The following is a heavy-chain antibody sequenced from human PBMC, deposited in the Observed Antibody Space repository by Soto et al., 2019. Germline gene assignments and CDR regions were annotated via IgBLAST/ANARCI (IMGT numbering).Heavy chain of an antibody. Sequence: QVQLVESGGGVVQPGRSLRLSCAASGFTFSSYGMHWVRQAPGKGLEWVAVIWYDGSNKYYADSVKGRFTISRDNSKNTLYLQMNSLRAEDTAVYYCARDPGIAVALYYFDYWGQGTLVTVSS. CDR1: GFTFSSYG. J-gene: IGHJ4*02. CDR3: ARDPGIAVALYYFDY. CDR2: IWYDGSNK. V-gene: IGHV3-33*01. D-gene: IGHD6-19*01.